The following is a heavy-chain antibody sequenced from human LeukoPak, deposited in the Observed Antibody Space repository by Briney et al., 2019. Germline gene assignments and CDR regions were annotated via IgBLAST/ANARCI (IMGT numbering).Heavy chain of an antibody. J-gene: IGHJ4*02. CDR1: GFTVSSNY. CDR3: AKYGPQDSGSSHFDY. V-gene: IGHV3-23*01. Sequence: GGSLRLSCAASGFTVSSNYMSWVRQAPGKGLEWVSAIRDSGSSTHYADSVKGRFTTSRDNSKNTLFLQMNSLRAEDTAIYYCAKYGPQDSGSSHFDYWGQGALVTVSS. D-gene: IGHD1-26*01. CDR2: IRDSGSST.